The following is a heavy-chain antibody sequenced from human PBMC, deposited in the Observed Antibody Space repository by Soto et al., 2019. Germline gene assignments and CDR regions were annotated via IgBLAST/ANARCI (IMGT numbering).Heavy chain of an antibody. CDR2: NLPIFTTA. CDR1: GGTFSNYA. D-gene: IGHD6-13*01. J-gene: IGHJ4*02. Sequence: QVQLVQSGAEVKKPGSSVKVSCKASGGTFSNYAFSWVRQAPGQGLEWMGGNLPIFTTATYAPKFQDRVTITADESTSTVYMDLSSLRSEDTALYYCAKDIGFQQHLFVFDNWGQGTLVTVSS. CDR3: AKDIGFQQHLFVFDN. V-gene: IGHV1-69*01.